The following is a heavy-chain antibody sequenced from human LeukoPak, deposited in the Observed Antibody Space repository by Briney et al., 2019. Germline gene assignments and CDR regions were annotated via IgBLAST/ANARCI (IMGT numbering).Heavy chain of an antibody. V-gene: IGHV3-23*01. Sequence: GGSLRLSCAASGFIFRNYALSWVRQAPGKGLEWVSVTTGSGETTYYADSLKGRFTISRDNSKNTLYLQMNSLGAEDTAVYYCAKGVMGWGRPFYYDYWGQGTLVTVSS. CDR1: GFIFRNYA. J-gene: IGHJ4*02. CDR2: TTGSGETT. CDR3: AKGVMGWGRPFYYDY. D-gene: IGHD3-16*01.